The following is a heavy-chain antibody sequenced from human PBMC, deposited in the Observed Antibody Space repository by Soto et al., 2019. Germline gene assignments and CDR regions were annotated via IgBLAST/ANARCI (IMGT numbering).Heavy chain of an antibody. D-gene: IGHD3-9*01. CDR1: GGSINNGGYS. CDR2: ISHGGNT. V-gene: IGHV4-30-2*01. CDR3: ARTSYDILTGRLDAFYI. J-gene: IGHJ3*02. Sequence: QLQLQESGSRLVRPSQTLPLTCAVSGGSINNGGYSWSWLRQPPVKGLEWIGYISHGGNTYYNPSLRSRVIMSIDKSKNHFSLGLKSVTAADTATYYCARTSYDILTGRLDAFYICGQGTMVTVSS.